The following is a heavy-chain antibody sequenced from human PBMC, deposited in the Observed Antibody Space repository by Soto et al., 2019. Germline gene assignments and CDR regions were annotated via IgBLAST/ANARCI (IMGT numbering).Heavy chain of an antibody. V-gene: IGHV3-74*01. J-gene: IGHJ6*02. CDR2: INSDGSST. CDR1: GFTFSSYW. D-gene: IGHD5-12*01. CDR3: ARGGYSGYDRYYYYYYGMDV. Sequence: GGSLRLSCAASGFTFSSYWMHWVRQAPGKGLVWVSRINSDGSSTSYADSVKGRFTISRDNAKNTLYLQMNSLRAEDTAVYYCARGGYSGYDRYYYYYYGMDVWGQGTTVTVSS.